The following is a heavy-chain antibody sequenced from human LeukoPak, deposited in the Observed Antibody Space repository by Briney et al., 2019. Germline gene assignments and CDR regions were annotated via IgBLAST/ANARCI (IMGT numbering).Heavy chain of an antibody. CDR2: VSTHNDNS. D-gene: IGHD2-2*01. V-gene: IGHV1-18*01. CDR1: GYTFINYY. J-gene: IGHJ4*02. Sequence: ASVKVSCKASGYTFINYYITWVRQAPGQGLEWMGWVSTHNDNSYYAQKLQGRVTMTTDTSTSTAYMELRSLRSDDTAVYYCARGGGYQHYPNWGQGTLVTVSS. CDR3: ARGGGYQHYPN.